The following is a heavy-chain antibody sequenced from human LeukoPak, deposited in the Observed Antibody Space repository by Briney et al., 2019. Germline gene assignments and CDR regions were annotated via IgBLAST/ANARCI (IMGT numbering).Heavy chain of an antibody. CDR1: GFTFSSYW. CDR3: ARVRRTYYYDSSGYYYGYYGIDV. Sequence: GGSLRLSCAASGFTFSSYWMSWVRQAPGKGLEWVANIKQDGSEKYYVDSVKGRFTISRDNAKNSLYLQMNSLRAEDTAVYYCARVRRTYYYDSSGYYYGYYGIDVWGQGTTVTVSS. D-gene: IGHD3-22*01. J-gene: IGHJ6*02. V-gene: IGHV3-7*01. CDR2: IKQDGSEK.